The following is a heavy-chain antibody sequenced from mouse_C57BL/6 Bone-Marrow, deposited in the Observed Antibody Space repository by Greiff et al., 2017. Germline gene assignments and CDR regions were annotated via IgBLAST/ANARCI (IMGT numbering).Heavy chain of an antibody. CDR2: IYPGGGYT. CDR1: GYTFTNYW. CDR3: ARHLEWDFEV. J-gene: IGHJ1*03. V-gene: IGHV1-63*01. Sequence: VKLMESGAELVRPGTSVKMSCKASGYTFTNYWVGWAKQRPGHGLEWIGDIYPGGGYTNYNEKFKGKATLTADKSSSTAYMQVSSRTSEDSAIYYCARHLEWDFEVWGTGTTVTVSS.